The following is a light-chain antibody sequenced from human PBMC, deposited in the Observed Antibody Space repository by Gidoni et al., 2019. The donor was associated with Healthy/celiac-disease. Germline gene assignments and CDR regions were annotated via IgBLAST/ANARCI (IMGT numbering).Light chain of an antibody. J-gene: IGKJ2*03. Sequence: EIVLTQSPGTLSLSPGERATLSCRASQSVSSSYLAWYQQKPGQAPRLLIYGASSRATGIPDRFSGRGTGTDFTLTSSRLEPEDLAVYYCQQYSSSRSFGQGTKLEIK. CDR1: QSVSSSY. CDR2: GAS. V-gene: IGKV3-20*01. CDR3: QQYSSSRS.